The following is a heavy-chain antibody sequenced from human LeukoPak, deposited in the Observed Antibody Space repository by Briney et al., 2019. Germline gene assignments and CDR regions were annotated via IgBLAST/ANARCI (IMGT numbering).Heavy chain of an antibody. CDR2: IRSTSSTI. Sequence: GGPLRLPCAASGFPFRTYRMNWVRQAPGKGLEGVSYIRSTSSTIYYADSVKGRCTISRDNAKNSLYLQMNSLRDEDTAVYYCARDRGIAAAGINDYWGQGTLVTVSS. V-gene: IGHV3-48*02. J-gene: IGHJ4*02. CDR1: GFPFRTYR. D-gene: IGHD6-13*01. CDR3: ARDRGIAAAGINDY.